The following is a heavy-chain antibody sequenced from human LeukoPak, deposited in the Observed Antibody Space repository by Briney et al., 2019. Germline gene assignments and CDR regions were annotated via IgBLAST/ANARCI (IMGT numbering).Heavy chain of an antibody. D-gene: IGHD6-19*01. CDR1: GFTFDDYA. CDR2: ISWNSGSI. CDR3: AKVLAGTFDY. Sequence: GGSLRLSCAASGFTFDDYAMYWVRQAPGKGLEWVSGISWNSGSIGYADSVKGRFTISRDNAKNSLYLQMNSLRAEDTALYYCAKVLAGTFDYWGQGTLVTVSS. V-gene: IGHV3-9*01. J-gene: IGHJ4*02.